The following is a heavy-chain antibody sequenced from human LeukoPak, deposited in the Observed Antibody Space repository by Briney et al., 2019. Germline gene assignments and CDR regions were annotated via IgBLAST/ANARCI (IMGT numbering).Heavy chain of an antibody. Sequence: GGSLRLSCAASGFTFSSCEMNWVRQAPGKGLEWVSYISSSGSTIYYADSVKGRFTISRDNAKNSLYLQMNSLRAEDTAVYYCARERFGEPVDYWGQGTLVTVSS. CDR3: ARERFGEPVDY. D-gene: IGHD3-10*01. CDR1: GFTFSSCE. V-gene: IGHV3-48*03. CDR2: ISSSGSTI. J-gene: IGHJ4*02.